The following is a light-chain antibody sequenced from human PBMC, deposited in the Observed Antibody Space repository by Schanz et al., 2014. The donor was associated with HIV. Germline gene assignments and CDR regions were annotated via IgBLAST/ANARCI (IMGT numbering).Light chain of an antibody. CDR1: QSIGNS. Sequence: DIQMTQFPSTLSASVGDRVTITCRASQSIGNSLAWFHQKPGRAPQLLIYGASTLQPGVPATFSGSGSGTEFTLTISSLQPDDFATYYCQQYSYFSTFGQGTKVEIK. CDR3: QQYSYFST. CDR2: GAS. V-gene: IGKV1-5*01. J-gene: IGKJ1*01.